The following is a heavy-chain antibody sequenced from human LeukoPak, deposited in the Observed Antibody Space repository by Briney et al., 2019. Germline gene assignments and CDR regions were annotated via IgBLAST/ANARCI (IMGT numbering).Heavy chain of an antibody. Sequence: ASVKVSCKASGYTFTSYGISWVRQAPGQGLEWMGWISAYNGNTNYAQKLQGRVTVTRDTSTSTVYMELSSLRSEDTAVYYCARARYPDSSGYYYFGYWGQGTLVTVSS. J-gene: IGHJ4*02. V-gene: IGHV1-18*01. CDR2: ISAYNGNT. CDR3: ARARYPDSSGYYYFGY. CDR1: GYTFTSYG. D-gene: IGHD3-22*01.